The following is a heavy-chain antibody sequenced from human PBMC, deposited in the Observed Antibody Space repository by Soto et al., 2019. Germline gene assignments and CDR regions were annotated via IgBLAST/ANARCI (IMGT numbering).Heavy chain of an antibody. CDR1: GGTFSSYA. J-gene: IGHJ4*02. CDR2: IIPIFGTA. CDR3: ARVGDAYGGNSFTDY. V-gene: IGHV1-69*13. Sequence: SVKVSCKASGGTFSSYAISWVRQAPGQGLEWMGGIIPIFGTANYAQKFQGRVTITADESTSTAYMELSSLRSEDTAVYYCARVGDAYGGNSFTDYWGQGTLVTVSS. D-gene: IGHD4-17*01.